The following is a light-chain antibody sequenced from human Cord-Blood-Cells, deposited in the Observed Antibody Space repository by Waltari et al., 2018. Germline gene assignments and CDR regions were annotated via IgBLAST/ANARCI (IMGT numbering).Light chain of an antibody. J-gene: IGLJ1*01. CDR3: SSYAGSNNYV. V-gene: IGLV2-8*01. CDR1: SSDVGGYNY. CDR2: EVS. Sequence: QSALTQPPYASGSPGQSVTISCTGTSSDVGGYNYVSCYQQHPGKAPKLMIYEVSQRPSGVPDRFSGSKSGNTASLTVSGLQAEDEADYYCSSYAGSNNYVFGTGTKVTVL.